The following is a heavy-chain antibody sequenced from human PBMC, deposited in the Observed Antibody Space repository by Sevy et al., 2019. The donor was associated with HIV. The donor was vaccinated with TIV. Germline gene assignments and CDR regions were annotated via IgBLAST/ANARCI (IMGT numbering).Heavy chain of an antibody. CDR2: IYYNGHI. Sequence: SETLSLTCTVSGGSITSLYWNWIRQPPGKGLEWIANIYYNGHINYNPSLKSRVTLSLDTSKNQFSLRLSLVTAADTVMYYCAGENAWGRGYSWGQGTLVTVSS. J-gene: IGHJ4*02. CDR1: GGSITSLY. V-gene: IGHV4-59*08. D-gene: IGHD1-26*01. CDR3: AGENAWGRGYS.